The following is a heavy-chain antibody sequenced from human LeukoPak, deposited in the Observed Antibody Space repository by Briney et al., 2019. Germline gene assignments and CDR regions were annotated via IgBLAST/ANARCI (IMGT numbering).Heavy chain of an antibody. D-gene: IGHD5-18*01. Sequence: GGSLRLSCAASGFTFSSYAMSWVRQAPGKGLEWVSAISGSGGSTYYADSVKGRFTISRDNSKNTLYLQMNSLRAEDTAVYYCAKRGDGTAMTEYYFDYWGQGTLVTVSS. CDR1: GFTFSSYA. CDR3: AKRGDGTAMTEYYFDY. CDR2: ISGSGGST. V-gene: IGHV3-23*01. J-gene: IGHJ4*02.